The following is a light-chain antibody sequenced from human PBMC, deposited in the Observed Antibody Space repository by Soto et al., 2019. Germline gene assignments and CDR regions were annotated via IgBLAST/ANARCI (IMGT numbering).Light chain of an antibody. CDR3: QTWGTGIPNVL. CDR1: SGHSSYA. CDR2: LNSDGSH. J-gene: IGLJ2*01. Sequence: QLVLTQSPSASASLGASVKLTCTLSSGHSSYAIAWHQQQPEKGPRYLMKLNSDGSHSKGDGIPDRFSGSSSGAERYLTISSLQSEDEADYYCQTWGTGIPNVLFGGGTNLTVL. V-gene: IGLV4-69*01.